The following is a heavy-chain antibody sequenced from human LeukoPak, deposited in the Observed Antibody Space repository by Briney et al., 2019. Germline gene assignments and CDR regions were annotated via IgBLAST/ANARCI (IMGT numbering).Heavy chain of an antibody. CDR1: GFTFSSYW. J-gene: IGHJ4*02. D-gene: IGHD6-19*01. CDR3: AREGSGKLNFDY. Sequence: GGSLRLSCAASGFTFSSYWMSWVRQAPGKGLEWVSSISSSSSYIYYADSVRGRFTISRDNAKNSLYLQMNSLRAEDTAVYYCAREGSGKLNFDYWGQGTLVTVSS. V-gene: IGHV3-21*01. CDR2: ISSSSSYI.